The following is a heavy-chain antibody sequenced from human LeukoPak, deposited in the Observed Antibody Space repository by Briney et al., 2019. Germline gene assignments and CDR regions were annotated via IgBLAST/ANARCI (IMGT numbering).Heavy chain of an antibody. CDR2: IWYDGSNK. V-gene: IGHV3-33*01. D-gene: IGHD2-15*01. CDR1: GFTFSSYD. J-gene: IGHJ6*02. Sequence: GGSLRLSCAASGFTFSSYDMHWVRQAPGKGLEWAAVIWYDGSNKYYADSVKGRFTISRDNSKNTLYLQMNSLRAEDTAVYYCARSSCSGGSCTDYYYYYGMDVWGQGTTVTVSS. CDR3: ARSSCSGGSCTDYYYYYGMDV.